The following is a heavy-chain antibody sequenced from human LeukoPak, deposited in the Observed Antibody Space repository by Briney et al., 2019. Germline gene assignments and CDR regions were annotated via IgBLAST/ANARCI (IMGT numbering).Heavy chain of an antibody. V-gene: IGHV3-30*03. CDR3: ARVRSIVGATDAFDL. CDR2: ISYDGSNK. J-gene: IGHJ3*01. CDR1: GFTFSSYG. Sequence: GRSLRLSCAASGFTFSSYGMHWVRQAPGKGLEWVAVISYDGSNKYYADSVKGRFTISRDNSKNTLYLQMNSLRAEDTAVYYCARVRSIVGATDAFDLWGQGTMVTVSS. D-gene: IGHD1-26*01.